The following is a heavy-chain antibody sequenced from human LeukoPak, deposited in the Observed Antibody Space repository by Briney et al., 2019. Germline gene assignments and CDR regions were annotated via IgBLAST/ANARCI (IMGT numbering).Heavy chain of an antibody. D-gene: IGHD1-26*01. CDR3: ARDRGSTCDY. Sequence: AGGSLRLSCAASGFTFSSYTMNWVRQAPGKGLEWVSSISTSGNYIYYANSVKGRFTISRDNAKNSLYLQMNSLRAEDTAVYFCARDRGSTCDYWGLGTLVTVSS. V-gene: IGHV3-21*01. CDR1: GFTFSSYT. CDR2: ISTSGNYI. J-gene: IGHJ4*02.